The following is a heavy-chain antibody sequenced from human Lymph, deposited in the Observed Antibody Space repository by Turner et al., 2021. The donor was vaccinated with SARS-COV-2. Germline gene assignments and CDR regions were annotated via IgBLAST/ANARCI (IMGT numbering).Heavy chain of an antibody. Sequence: EVQLVESGGGVVQPGGSLRRSWAASGFTLDDYAMHWVRQAPGKGLEWVSLISGDGGGTYYADSVEGRFTIARDNSNNSLSLQMNSLRAEDTALYYCAKDPGYCSGGSCYSRTYFDFWGQGTLVTVSA. CDR2: ISGDGGGT. V-gene: IGHV3-43*02. D-gene: IGHD2-15*01. CDR3: AKDPGYCSGGSCYSRTYFDF. J-gene: IGHJ4*02. CDR1: GFTLDDYA.